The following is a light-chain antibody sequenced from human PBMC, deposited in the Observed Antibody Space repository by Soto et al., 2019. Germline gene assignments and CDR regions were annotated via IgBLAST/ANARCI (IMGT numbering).Light chain of an antibody. CDR2: EVT. J-gene: IGLJ1*01. CDR3: SSFAGTNSFV. V-gene: IGLV2-8*01. CDR1: TSDIGAYNY. Sequence: QSALTQPPSASGSPGQSVTISCTGTTSDIGAYNYVSWYQQRPGKAPKLIIYEVTRRPSGVPDRIFGSKSYTTASLTVSGRQAEDEADDYCSSFAGTNSFVFGTGTKVTVL.